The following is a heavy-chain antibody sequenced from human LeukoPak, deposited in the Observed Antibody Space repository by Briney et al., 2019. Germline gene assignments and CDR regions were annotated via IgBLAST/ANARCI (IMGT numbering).Heavy chain of an antibody. V-gene: IGHV3-21*01. D-gene: IGHD4-17*01. CDR3: ARESDYGDYGTDY. CDR1: RFTFSSYS. CDR2: ISSSSSYI. J-gene: IGHJ4*02. Sequence: PGGSLRLSCAASRFTFSSYSMNWVRQAPGKGLEWVSSISSSSSYIYYADSVKGRFTISRDNAKNSLYLQMNSLRAEDTAVYYCARESDYGDYGTDYWGQGTLVTVSS.